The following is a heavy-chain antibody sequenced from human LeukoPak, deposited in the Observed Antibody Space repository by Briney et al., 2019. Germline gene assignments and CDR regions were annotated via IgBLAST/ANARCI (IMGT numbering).Heavy chain of an antibody. CDR3: ASDPSNYYYMDV. CDR2: IYTSGST. J-gene: IGHJ6*03. CDR1: GGSISSYY. Sequence: SETLSHTCTVSGGSISSYYWSWIRQPAGKGLEWIGRIYTSGSTNYNPSLKSRVTMSVDTSKNQFSLKLSSVTAADTAVYYCASDPSNYYYMDVWGKGTTVTVSS. V-gene: IGHV4-4*07.